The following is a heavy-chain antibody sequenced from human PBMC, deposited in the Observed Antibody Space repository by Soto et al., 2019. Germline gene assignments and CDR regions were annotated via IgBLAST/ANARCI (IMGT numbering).Heavy chain of an antibody. CDR1: GGSISSGNYY. Sequence: SETLSLTCTVSGGSISSGNYYWSWIRQPPGKGLEWIGYIYYSGSTYYNPSLKSRVTISVDTSKNQFSLKLSSVTAADTAVYYCARDVDLKGFEYWGQGTLVTVSS. J-gene: IGHJ4*02. CDR2: IYYSGST. V-gene: IGHV4-30-4*01. CDR3: ARDVDLKGFEY. D-gene: IGHD2-21*01.